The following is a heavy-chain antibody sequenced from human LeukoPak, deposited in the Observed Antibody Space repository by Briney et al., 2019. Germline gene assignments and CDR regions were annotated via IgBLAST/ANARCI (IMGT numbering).Heavy chain of an antibody. D-gene: IGHD4-17*01. CDR2: ISAYNGNT. Sequence: GASVKVSCKASGYTFTTYAISWVRQAPGQGLECMGWISAYNGNTNYAQKFQGRVTMTRNTSISTAYMELSSLRSEDTAVYYCARFTVTTTDPWGQGTLVTVSS. J-gene: IGHJ5*02. CDR1: GYTFTTYA. V-gene: IGHV1-18*01. CDR3: ARFTVTTTDP.